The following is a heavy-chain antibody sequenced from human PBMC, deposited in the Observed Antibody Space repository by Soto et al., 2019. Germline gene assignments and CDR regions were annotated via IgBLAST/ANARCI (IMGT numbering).Heavy chain of an antibody. V-gene: IGHV3-7*01. D-gene: IGHD1-26*01. CDR2: IKQDGSEK. CDR1: GFTFRSYW. Sequence: GGSLRLSCAASGFTFRSYWMSWVRQAPGKGLEWVANIKQDGSEKYYVDSVKGRFTISRDNAKNSLYLQMNSLRAEDTAVYYCARDLAKGENDYWGQGTLVTVSS. J-gene: IGHJ4*02. CDR3: ARDLAKGENDY.